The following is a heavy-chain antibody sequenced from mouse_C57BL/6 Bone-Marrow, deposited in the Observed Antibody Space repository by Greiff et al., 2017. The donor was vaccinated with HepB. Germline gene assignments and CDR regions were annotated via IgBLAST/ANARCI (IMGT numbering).Heavy chain of an antibody. CDR2: IWRGGST. J-gene: IGHJ1*03. CDR3: AKKGDVVSDFDV. Sequence: VKLQESGPGLVQPSQSLSITCTVSGFSLTSYGVHWVRQSPGKGLEWLGVIWRGGSTDYNAAFMSRLSITKDNSKSQVFFKMNSLQADDTAIYYCAKKGDVVSDFDVWGTGTTVTVSS. D-gene: IGHD3-3*01. V-gene: IGHV2-5*01. CDR1: GFSLTSYG.